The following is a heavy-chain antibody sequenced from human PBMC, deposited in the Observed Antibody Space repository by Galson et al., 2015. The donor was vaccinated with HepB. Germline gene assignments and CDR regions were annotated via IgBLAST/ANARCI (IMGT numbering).Heavy chain of an antibody. V-gene: IGHV7-4-1*02. J-gene: IGHJ4*02. D-gene: IGHD3-16*01. Sequence: SVKVSCKASGYTFTSYALNWVRQAPGQGLERMGWINTNTGNPTYAQGFTGRFVFSLDTSVSTAYLQISSLKAEDTAVYYCARGRTMITFGGVMRYWGQGTLVTVSS. CDR2: INTNTGNP. CDR3: ARGRTMITFGGVMRY. CDR1: GYTFTSYA.